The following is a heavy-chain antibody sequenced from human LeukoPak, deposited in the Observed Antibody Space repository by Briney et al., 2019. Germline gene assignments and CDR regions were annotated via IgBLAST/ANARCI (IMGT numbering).Heavy chain of an antibody. V-gene: IGHV3-11*04. CDR1: GFTFSDYY. D-gene: IGHD1-26*01. CDR2: ISSSGSTI. J-gene: IGHJ6*03. CDR3: ARDPEWEQLEVRYMDV. Sequence: PGGSLRLSCAASGFTFSDYYMSWIRQAPGKGLEWVSYISSSGSTIYYADSVKGRFTISRDNAKNSLYLQMNSLRAEDTAVYYCARDPEWEQLEVRYMDVWGKGTTVTVSS.